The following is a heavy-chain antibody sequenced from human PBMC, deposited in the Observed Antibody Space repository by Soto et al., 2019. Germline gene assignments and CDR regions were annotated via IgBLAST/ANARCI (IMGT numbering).Heavy chain of an antibody. CDR3: ARGRYGDY. V-gene: IGHV1-18*01. Sequence: QVHLVQSGAEVKKPGASVKVSCKGSGYAFTTYGITWVRQAPGQGLEWMGWISALNGNTNYAQKLQGRVTVTRDTSTSTAYMELRSLRSDDTAVYYCARGRYGDYWGQGALVTVSS. CDR2: ISALNGNT. D-gene: IGHD1-1*01. CDR1: GYAFTTYG. J-gene: IGHJ4*02.